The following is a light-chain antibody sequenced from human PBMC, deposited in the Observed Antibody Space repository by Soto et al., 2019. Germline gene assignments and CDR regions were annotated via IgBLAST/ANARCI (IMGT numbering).Light chain of an antibody. CDR3: KSYAGSNTYV. J-gene: IGLJ1*01. CDR1: KNDIGVYDF. Sequence: QSVLTQSPSASGSPGQSVTISCTGTKNDIGVYDFVSWYQHHPGKAPRLIIYEVVQRPSGVPDRFSGSKSGNTASLTVSGLQAADEPDYFCKSYAGSNTYVFGSGTKVTVL. CDR2: EVV. V-gene: IGLV2-8*01.